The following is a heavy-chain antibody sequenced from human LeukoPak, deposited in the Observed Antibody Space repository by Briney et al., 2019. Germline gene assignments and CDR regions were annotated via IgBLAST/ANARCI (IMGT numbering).Heavy chain of an antibody. CDR3: ARAGGGYGYFDY. D-gene: IGHD3-22*01. CDR1: GFTFSSYN. Sequence: GGSLRLSCAASGFTFSSYNINWVRQAPGKGLEWVSYISSSSSTIYYVESVKGRFTISRDNAKNALYLQMNSLRAEDTAVYYCARAGGGYGYFDYWGQGTLVTVPS. V-gene: IGHV3-48*04. J-gene: IGHJ4*02. CDR2: ISSSSSTI.